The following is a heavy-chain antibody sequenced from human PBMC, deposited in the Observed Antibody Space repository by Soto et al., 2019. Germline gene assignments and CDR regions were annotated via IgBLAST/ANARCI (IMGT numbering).Heavy chain of an antibody. CDR2: IYPGDSDT. Sequence: GESLKISCKGSGYSFTSYWIGWVRQMPGKGLEWMGIIYPGDSDTRYSPSFQGQVTISADKSISTAYLQWSSPKASDTAMYYCARHQVFDSSSWYPTDYWGQGTLVTVSS. V-gene: IGHV5-51*01. D-gene: IGHD6-13*01. CDR1: GYSFTSYW. J-gene: IGHJ4*02. CDR3: ARHQVFDSSSWYPTDY.